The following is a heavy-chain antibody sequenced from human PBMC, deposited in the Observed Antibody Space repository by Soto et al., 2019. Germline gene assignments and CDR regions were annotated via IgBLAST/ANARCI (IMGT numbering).Heavy chain of an antibody. Sequence: QVPVVESGGGVVQPGRSLRLSCAVSGFTYTNYGMHWVRQAPGKGLEWVAVIWYDGSKKYDLDSVKGRFTISRDNSKNALDLEMNDLRAEDTAVYYCARDRANWFDPWGQGTLVTVSS. CDR2: IWYDGSKK. CDR3: ARDRANWFDP. V-gene: IGHV3-33*01. CDR1: GFTYTNYG. J-gene: IGHJ5*02.